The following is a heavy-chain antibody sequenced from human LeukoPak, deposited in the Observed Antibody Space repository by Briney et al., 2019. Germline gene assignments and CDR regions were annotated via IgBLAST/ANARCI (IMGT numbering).Heavy chain of an antibody. J-gene: IGHJ6*03. CDR2: MNPNSGNT. CDR3: ARGPDTMVRGARSYYYYYMDV. D-gene: IGHD3-10*01. Sequence: ASVKVSCKASGYTFTSYGISWVRQATGQGLEWMGWMNPNSGNTGYAQKFQGRVTITRNTSISTAYMELSSLRSEDTAVYYCARGPDTMVRGARSYYYYYMDVWGKGTTVTVSS. V-gene: IGHV1-8*03. CDR1: GYTFTSYG.